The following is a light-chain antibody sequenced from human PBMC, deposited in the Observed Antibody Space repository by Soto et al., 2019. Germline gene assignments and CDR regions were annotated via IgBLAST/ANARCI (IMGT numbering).Light chain of an antibody. CDR1: SSNIGSNY. CDR3: ASWDDSLSGPV. Sequence: QSVLTQPPSASGTPGQRVTISCSGSSSNIGSNYVYWYQQLPGTAPKLLIYSNNQRPSGVPNRFSGSNSVTSASLAISGLRSEDEADYYCASWDDSLSGPVFGGGTKLTVL. CDR2: SNN. V-gene: IGLV1-47*02. J-gene: IGLJ3*02.